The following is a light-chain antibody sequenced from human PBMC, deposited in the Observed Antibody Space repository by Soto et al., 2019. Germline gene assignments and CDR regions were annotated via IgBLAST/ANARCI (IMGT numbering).Light chain of an antibody. CDR2: DAS. CDR3: QQRTKWRT. Sequence: EIVLTQSPATLSLSPGARAPLSCRASQSVSSSLAWYQQKPGQAPRLLIYDASNRATGIPARFSGSGSGTDFTLTISSLEPEDFAVYYCQQRTKWRTFGQGTKVDI. J-gene: IGKJ1*01. CDR1: QSVSSS. V-gene: IGKV3-11*01.